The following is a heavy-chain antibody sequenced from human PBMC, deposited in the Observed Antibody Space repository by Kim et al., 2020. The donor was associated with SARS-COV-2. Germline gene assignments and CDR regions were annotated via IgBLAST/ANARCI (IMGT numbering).Heavy chain of an antibody. J-gene: IGHJ6*02. CDR1: GFTFSSYA. V-gene: IGHV3-23*01. CDR2: ISGSGGST. CDR3: AKHMVRGVIIEAPYYYYGMDV. Sequence: GGSLRLSCAASGFTFSSYAMSWVRQAPGKGLEWVSAISGSGGSTYYADSVKGRFTISRDNSKNTPYLQMNSLRAEDTAVYYCAKHMVRGVIIEAPYYYYGMDVWGQGTTVTVSS. D-gene: IGHD3-10*01.